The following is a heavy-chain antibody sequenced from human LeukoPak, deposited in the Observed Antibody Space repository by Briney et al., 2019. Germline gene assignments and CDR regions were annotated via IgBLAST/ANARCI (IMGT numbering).Heavy chain of an antibody. CDR1: GGSISSYY. Sequence: PSETLSLTCTVSGGSISSYYWSWIRQPPGKGLEWIGYIYYSGSTNYNPSLKSRVTISVDTSRNQFSLKLSSVTAADTAVYYCARHRRLWFGELLDYWGQGTLVTVSS. CDR3: ARHRRLWFGELLDY. V-gene: IGHV4-59*08. J-gene: IGHJ4*02. CDR2: IYYSGST. D-gene: IGHD3-10*01.